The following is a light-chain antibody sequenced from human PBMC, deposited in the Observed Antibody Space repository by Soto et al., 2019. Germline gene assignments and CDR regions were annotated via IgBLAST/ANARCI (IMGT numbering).Light chain of an antibody. V-gene: IGLV1-44*01. Sequence: QSALTQPPSASGTPGQRVTISCSGSSSNIGSNTVNWYQQLPGTAPKLLIYSNNQRPSGVPDRFSGSKSGTSASLAISGLQSEDEADYYCSSYTSSSTYVFGTGTRSPS. J-gene: IGLJ1*01. CDR1: SSNIGSNT. CDR3: SSYTSSSTYV. CDR2: SNN.